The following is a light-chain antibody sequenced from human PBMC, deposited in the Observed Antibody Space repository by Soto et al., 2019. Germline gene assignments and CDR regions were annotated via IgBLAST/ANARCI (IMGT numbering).Light chain of an antibody. V-gene: IGKV1-27*01. Sequence: DIQMTHSPSSLSASVGDRLTITCRASLGISNFLAWYQQKPGKVPELLIYGASTLQSGVPSRFSGRGSGTDFTLTISSLQPEDVATYYCQKYNSAPFTFGGGTKVDIK. CDR3: QKYNSAPFT. CDR2: GAS. CDR1: LGISNF. J-gene: IGKJ3*01.